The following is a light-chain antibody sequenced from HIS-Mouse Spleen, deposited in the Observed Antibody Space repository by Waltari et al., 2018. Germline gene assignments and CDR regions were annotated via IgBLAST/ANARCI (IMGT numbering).Light chain of an antibody. V-gene: IGKV4-1*01. CDR1: QSVLYSSNNKNY. J-gene: IGKJ1*01. CDR3: QQYYSTPRT. Sequence: DIVMTQSPDSLAVSLGERATINCQSSQSVLYSSNNKNYLAWYQQKPGQPPKLLIYWASTRESGVPDRFSGSGSGTDFTLTISSLQAEDVAVYYCQQYYSTPRTFDQGTKVEIK. CDR2: WAS.